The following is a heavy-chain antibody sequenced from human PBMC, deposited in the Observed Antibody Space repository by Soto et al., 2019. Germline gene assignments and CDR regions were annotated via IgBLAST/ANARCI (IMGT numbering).Heavy chain of an antibody. CDR2: IYYSGST. CDR1: GGSISSGDYY. V-gene: IGHV4-30-4*01. CDR3: ARARGGLLWFGELNYYFDY. Sequence: QVQLQESGPGLVKPSQTLSLTCTVSGGSISSGDYYWSWIRQPPGKGLEWIGYIYYSGSTYYNPPLKSRVTISVDTSKNQFSLKLSSVTAADTAVYYWARARGGLLWFGELNYYFDYWGQGTLVTVSS. J-gene: IGHJ4*02. D-gene: IGHD3-10*01.